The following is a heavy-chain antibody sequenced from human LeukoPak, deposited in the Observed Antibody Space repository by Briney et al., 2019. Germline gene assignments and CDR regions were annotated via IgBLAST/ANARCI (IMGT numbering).Heavy chain of an antibody. CDR1: GFTFDDYV. CDR3: ARHEYSSSWYYFDY. CDR2: INWNCDST. Sequence: GGSLRLSCAASGFTFDDYVMSGVRQAPGKGLDWVSGINWNCDSTGYADSVKGRFTISRDNAKNSLYLQMNSLRAEDTALYYCARHEYSSSWYYFDYWGQGTLVSVFS. D-gene: IGHD6-13*01. J-gene: IGHJ4*02. V-gene: IGHV3-20*04.